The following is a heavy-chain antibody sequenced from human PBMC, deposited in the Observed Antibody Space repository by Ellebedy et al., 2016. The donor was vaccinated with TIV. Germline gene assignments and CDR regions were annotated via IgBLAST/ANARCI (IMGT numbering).Heavy chain of an antibody. CDR3: ARMYYYDSSGYVSYFDY. D-gene: IGHD3-22*01. CDR2: IYYSGST. V-gene: IGHV4-59*08. J-gene: IGHJ4*02. CDR1: GGSISSYY. Sequence: MPSETLSLTCTVSGGSISSYYWSWIRQPPGKGLEWIGYIYYSGSTNYNPSLKSRVTISVDTSKNQFSLKLSSVTAADTAVYYCARMYYYDSSGYVSYFDYWGQGTLVTVSS.